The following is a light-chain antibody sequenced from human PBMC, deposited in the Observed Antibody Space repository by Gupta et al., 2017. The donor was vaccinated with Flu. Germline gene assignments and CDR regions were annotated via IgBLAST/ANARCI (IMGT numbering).Light chain of an antibody. CDR3: LQYHIWPPRAPRT. V-gene: IGKV3D-15*01. Sequence: SVSPGERATLSGRASQRVSTNLAWYQQKTGQAPRRLIYGASTRATDTPARFSGSGSGREFTLTISGLQSEELATYYCLQYHIWPPRAPRTFGQGTKVEIK. J-gene: IGKJ1*01. CDR1: QRVSTN. CDR2: GAS.